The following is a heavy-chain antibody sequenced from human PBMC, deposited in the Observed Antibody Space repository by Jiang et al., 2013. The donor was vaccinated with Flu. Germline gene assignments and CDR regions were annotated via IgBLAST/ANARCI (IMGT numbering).Heavy chain of an antibody. D-gene: IGHD1-7*01. J-gene: IGHJ5*02. V-gene: IGHV3-30*02. CDR2: SNK. CDR3: AKGSSWNYVGNWFAP. Sequence: SNKYYADSVKGRFTISRDNSKKTLYLQMNSLRAEDTAVYYCAKGSSWNYVGNWFAPWGQGTLVTVSS.